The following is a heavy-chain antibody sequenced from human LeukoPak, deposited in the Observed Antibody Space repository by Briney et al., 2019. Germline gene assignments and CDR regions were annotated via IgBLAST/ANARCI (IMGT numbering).Heavy chain of an antibody. Sequence: SETLSLTCTVSGGSISSYYWSWIRQPPGKGLEWIGYIYYSGSTNYNPSLKSRVTISVDTSKNQFSLKLSSVTAADTAVYYCARDRGETSSSFFDYWGQGTLVTVSS. V-gene: IGHV4-59*01. D-gene: IGHD6-6*01. CDR1: GGSISSYY. CDR2: IYYSGST. CDR3: ARDRGETSSSFFDY. J-gene: IGHJ4*02.